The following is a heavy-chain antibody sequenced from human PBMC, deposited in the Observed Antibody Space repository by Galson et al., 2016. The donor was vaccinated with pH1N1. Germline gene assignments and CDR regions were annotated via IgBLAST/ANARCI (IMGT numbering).Heavy chain of an antibody. CDR3: VKDLKGYFYYMDV. J-gene: IGHJ6*03. CDR2: INWKSNNI. V-gene: IGHV3-9*01. CDR1: GFRFDDYA. Sequence: SLRLSCATSGFRFDDYAMHWVRQGPGKGLEWVSGINWKSNNIVYADSVKGRFSISRDNAKRSLFLEMNSLRVEDTALYYCVKDLKGYFYYMDVWGKGTTVTVSS.